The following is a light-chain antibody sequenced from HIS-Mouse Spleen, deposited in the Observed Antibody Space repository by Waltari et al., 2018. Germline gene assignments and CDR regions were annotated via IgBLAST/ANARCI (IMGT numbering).Light chain of an antibody. V-gene: IGLV1-47*01. Sequence: QSVLTQPPSASGTPGQRVTISCSGRSSNIGSNYVSWYQQLPGTAPKLLIDRNNQRPSGVPDRFSGSKSGTSASLAISGLRSEDEADYYCAAWDDSLSGVVFGGGTKLTVL. J-gene: IGLJ2*01. CDR2: RNN. CDR1: SSNIGSNY. CDR3: AAWDDSLSGVV.